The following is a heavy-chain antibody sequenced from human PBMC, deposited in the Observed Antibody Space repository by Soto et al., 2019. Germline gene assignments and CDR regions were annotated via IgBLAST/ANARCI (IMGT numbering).Heavy chain of an antibody. CDR3: APNGGFSSSSPYYFDY. CDR2: ISGSGGST. CDR1: GFTFSSYA. Sequence: GGSLRLSCAASGFTFSSYAMSWVHQAPGKGLEWVSAISGSGGSTYYADSVKGRFTISRDNSKNTLYLQMNSLRAEDTAVYYCAPNGGFSSSSPYYFDYWGQGTLVTVSS. V-gene: IGHV3-23*01. J-gene: IGHJ4*02. D-gene: IGHD6-6*01.